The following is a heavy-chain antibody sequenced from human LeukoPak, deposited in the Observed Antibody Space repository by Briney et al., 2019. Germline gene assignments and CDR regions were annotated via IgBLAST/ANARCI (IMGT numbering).Heavy chain of an antibody. D-gene: IGHD3-16*01. CDR3: ARRSVGGGERFDY. Sequence: SETLSLTCTVSGGSVSSGAYYWTWIRQPPGKGLEWIGYIYYSGSTNYNPSLKSRVTISVDTSKNQFSLKLNSVTAADTAVYYCARRSVGGGERFDYWGQGILVTVSS. J-gene: IGHJ4*02. CDR2: IYYSGST. CDR1: GGSVSSGAYY. V-gene: IGHV4-61*08.